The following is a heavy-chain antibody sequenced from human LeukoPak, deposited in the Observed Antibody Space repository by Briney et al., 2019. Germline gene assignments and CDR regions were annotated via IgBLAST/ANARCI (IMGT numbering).Heavy chain of an antibody. CDR1: GYTFSSYD. D-gene: IGHD6-6*01. Sequence: ASVKVSCKTSGYTFSSYDVNWVRQATGQGLEWMGWMNPDSGNTGYAQKFQGRLTMTRDTSISTAYMELSRLRSDDTAVYYCARVNRIFIAARAYIDYWGQGTLVTVSS. CDR2: MNPDSGNT. CDR3: ARVNRIFIAARAYIDY. V-gene: IGHV1-8*01. J-gene: IGHJ4*02.